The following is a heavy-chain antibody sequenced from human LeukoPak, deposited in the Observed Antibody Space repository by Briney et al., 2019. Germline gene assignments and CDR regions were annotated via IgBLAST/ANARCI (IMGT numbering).Heavy chain of an antibody. V-gene: IGHV3-11*04. CDR2: ISSSGSII. CDR1: GGSFSGYY. D-gene: IGHD3-22*01. J-gene: IGHJ4*02. Sequence: PSETLSLTCAVYGGSFSGYYWSWVRQAPGKGLEWASYISSSGSIIDYADSVKGRFTISRDNAKNSLYLQMNSLRAEDTAVYYCARGRRGDGRGYYDYWGQGSLVTVSS. CDR3: ARGRRGDGRGYYDY.